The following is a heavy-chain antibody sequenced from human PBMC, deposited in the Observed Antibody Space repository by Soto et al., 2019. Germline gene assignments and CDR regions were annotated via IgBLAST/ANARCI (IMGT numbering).Heavy chain of an antibody. CDR1: GYSISTGYY. CDR3: ARSGGSAAWFAP. CDR2: ISHSGTT. J-gene: IGHJ5*02. V-gene: IGHV4-38-2*01. D-gene: IGHD2-15*01. Sequence: PSETLSLTCVVSGYSISTGYYWGWIREPPGKGLEWIGSISHSGTTFYSSSLKSRVTISKDASKNQLSLKVNSVIAADTAVYYCARSGGSAAWFAPWGQGSLVTVSS.